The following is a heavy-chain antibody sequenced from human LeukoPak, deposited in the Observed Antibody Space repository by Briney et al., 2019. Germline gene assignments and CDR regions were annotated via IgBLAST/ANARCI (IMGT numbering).Heavy chain of an antibody. D-gene: IGHD3-9*01. J-gene: IGHJ4*02. Sequence: GGSLRLSCAASGFTFSSYAMSWVRQAPGKGLEWVSAVSGSGGSTYYVDSVKGRFTISRDNSKNSLYLQMNSLRAEDTAVYYCAKLSLLTGYYVFDYWGQGTLVTVSS. CDR3: AKLSLLTGYYVFDY. CDR1: GFTFSSYA. CDR2: VSGSGGST. V-gene: IGHV3-23*01.